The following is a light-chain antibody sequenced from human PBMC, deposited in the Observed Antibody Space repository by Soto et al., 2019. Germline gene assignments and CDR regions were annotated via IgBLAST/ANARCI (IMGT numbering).Light chain of an antibody. J-gene: IGKJ2*01. Sequence: DIVMTQSPDSLAVSLGERATINCKSSQSVLYSSNNKNYLAWYQQKPGQPPTLLIYWASTRESGVPDRFSGSGYGTDFTLTISSLQAEDVAVYYCQQYYSTPPYTFGQGTKLEIK. CDR2: WAS. CDR3: QQYYSTPPYT. V-gene: IGKV4-1*01. CDR1: QSVLYSSNNKNY.